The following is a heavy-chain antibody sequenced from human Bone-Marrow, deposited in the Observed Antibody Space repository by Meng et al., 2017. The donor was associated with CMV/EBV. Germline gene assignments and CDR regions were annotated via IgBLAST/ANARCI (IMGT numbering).Heavy chain of an antibody. CDR3: AKAYCSSTSCYADYFDY. V-gene: IGHV3-43*01. D-gene: IGHD2-2*01. CDR1: GFTFDDYT. Sequence: GGSLRRSCAASGFTFDDYTMHWVRQAPGKGLEWVSLISWDGGSTYYADSVKGRFTISRDNSKNSLYLQMNSLRTEDTALYYCAKAYCSSTSCYADYFDYWGQGTLVTVSS. J-gene: IGHJ4*02. CDR2: ISWDGGST.